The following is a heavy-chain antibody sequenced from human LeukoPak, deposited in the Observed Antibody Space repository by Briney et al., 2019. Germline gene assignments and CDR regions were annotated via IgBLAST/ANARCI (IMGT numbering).Heavy chain of an antibody. J-gene: IGHJ3*02. CDR1: GFTFSSYR. CDR2: IRYDGSNK. D-gene: IGHD3-10*01. V-gene: IGHV3-30*02. Sequence: GGSLRLSCAASGFTFSSYRMHWVRQAPGKGLEWVAFIRYDGSNKYYADSVKGRFTISRDNSKNTLYLQMNSLRAEDTAVYYCARDRAVRGVRYAFDIWGQGTMVTVSS. CDR3: ARDRAVRGVRYAFDI.